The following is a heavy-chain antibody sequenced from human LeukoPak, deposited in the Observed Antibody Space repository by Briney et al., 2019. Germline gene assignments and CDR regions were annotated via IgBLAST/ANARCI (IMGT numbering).Heavy chain of an antibody. CDR1: GFTFSSYG. D-gene: IGHD5-24*01. V-gene: IGHV3-30*02. J-gene: IGHJ4*02. CDR2: IRYDGSNK. CDR3: AKGGEMATISHFDY. Sequence: PGGSLRLSCAASGFTFSSYGMHWVRQAPGKGLERVAFIRYDGSNKYYADSVKGRFTISRDNSKNTLYLQMNSLRAEDTAVYYCAKGGEMATISHFDYWGQGTLVTVSS.